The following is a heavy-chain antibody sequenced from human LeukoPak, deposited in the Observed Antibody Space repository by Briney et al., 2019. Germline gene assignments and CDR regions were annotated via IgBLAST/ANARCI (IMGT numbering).Heavy chain of an antibody. CDR1: GFTFSSYG. CDR2: ISYDGSNK. J-gene: IGHJ4*02. V-gene: IGHV3-30*18. D-gene: IGHD3-10*01. CDR3: AKGLVRMVRGVISPGFDY. Sequence: GGSLRLSCAASGFTFSSYGMHWVRRAPGKGLEWGAVISYDGSNKYYADSVKGGFTISRDNSTNTLYLQMNSLRAEDTAVYYCAKGLVRMVRGVISPGFDYWGQGTLVTVSS.